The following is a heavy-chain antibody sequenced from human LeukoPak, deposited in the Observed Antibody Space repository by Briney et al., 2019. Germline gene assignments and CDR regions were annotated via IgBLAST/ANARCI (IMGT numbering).Heavy chain of an antibody. CDR2: INPTGGST. V-gene: IGHV1-46*01. Sequence: ASVKVSCKASGCTFPSYFMHWVRQAPGQGLEWMGIINPTGGSTTYAQKFQGRVTMTRDTSTSTVYMELSSLRSEDTAVYYCARADYSNYNFDYWGQGTLVTVSS. CDR3: ARADYSNYNFDY. J-gene: IGHJ4*02. CDR1: GCTFPSYF. D-gene: IGHD4-11*01.